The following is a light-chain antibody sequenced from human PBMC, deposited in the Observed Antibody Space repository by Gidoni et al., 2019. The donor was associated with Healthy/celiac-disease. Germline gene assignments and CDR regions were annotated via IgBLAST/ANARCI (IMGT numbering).Light chain of an antibody. Sequence: QSALTQPASVSGSPGQAITISCTGTSSDVGGYNYVSWYQQHPGKAPKLMIYAVRNRPSGVSNRFSGSKSGNTASLTISGLQAEDEADYYCSSSTSSSPVVFGGGTKLTVL. CDR2: AVR. CDR1: SSDVGGYNY. CDR3: SSSTSSSPVV. J-gene: IGLJ2*01. V-gene: IGLV2-14*03.